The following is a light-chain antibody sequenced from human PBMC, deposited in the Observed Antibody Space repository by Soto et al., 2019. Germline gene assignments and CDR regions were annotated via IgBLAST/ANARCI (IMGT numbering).Light chain of an antibody. J-gene: IGKJ5*01. CDR3: QQYNSYPIT. V-gene: IGKV1-5*01. CDR2: DAS. Sequence: DIQMTQSPSTLSASVGDRVTISCRASQSVSAWLAWYQQKPGKAPKLLISDASSLKSGVPSRFSGSGSGTEFTLTISSLQPDDFATYYCQQYNSYPITFGQGTRLEIK. CDR1: QSVSAW.